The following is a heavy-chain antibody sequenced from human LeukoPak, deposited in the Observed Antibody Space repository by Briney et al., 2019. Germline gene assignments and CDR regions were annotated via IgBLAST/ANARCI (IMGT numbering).Heavy chain of an antibody. CDR1: GFTFSSYG. Sequence: GGSLRLSCAASGFTFSSYGMHWVRQAPVKGLDWVSVISNDGSKKYYADSVKGRFTISRDNSKNTLSLQVSSLRTEDTAVYYCAKDRYSYAFEYSDSWGQGTLVTVSS. CDR3: AKDRYSYAFEYSDS. CDR2: ISNDGSKK. J-gene: IGHJ4*02. V-gene: IGHV3-30*18. D-gene: IGHD5-18*01.